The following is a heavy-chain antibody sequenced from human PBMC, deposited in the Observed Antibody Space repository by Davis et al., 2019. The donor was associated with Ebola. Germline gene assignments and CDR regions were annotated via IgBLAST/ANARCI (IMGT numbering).Heavy chain of an antibody. CDR2: INPNSGGT. J-gene: IGHJ4*02. CDR1: GYTFTSYG. V-gene: IGHV1-2*06. D-gene: IGHD6-13*01. CDR3: AREERSSWSFDY. Sequence: AASVKVSCKASGYTFTSYGISWVRQAPGQGLEWMGRINPNSGGTNYAQKFQGRVTMTRDTSISTAYMELSRLRSDDTAVYYCAREERSSWSFDYWGQGTLVTVSS.